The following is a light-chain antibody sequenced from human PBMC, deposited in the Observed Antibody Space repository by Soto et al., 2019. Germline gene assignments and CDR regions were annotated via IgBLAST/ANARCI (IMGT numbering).Light chain of an antibody. Sequence: EIVLTQSPATLSLSPGERATLTCRASQSVSSYLAWYQQKPGQAPRLLIYDASNRATGIPARFSGSGSGTDFTLTISSLAPEDVAVYYCQQRSNWITFGQGTRLEIE. CDR3: QQRSNWIT. CDR1: QSVSSY. V-gene: IGKV3-11*01. CDR2: DAS. J-gene: IGKJ5*01.